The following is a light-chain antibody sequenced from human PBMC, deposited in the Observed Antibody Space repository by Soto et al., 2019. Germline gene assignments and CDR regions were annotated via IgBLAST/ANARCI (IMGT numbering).Light chain of an antibody. V-gene: IGKV1-5*01. J-gene: IGKJ1*01. CDR3: QQYNSYWT. CDR2: DVS. CDR1: QSISSW. Sequence: DIQMDQSPSTLSATVEDRVAITCRASQSISSWLAWYQQKPGKAPNLLIYDVSSLQSGVPSRFSGSGSGTEFTLTISSLQPDDFATYYCQQYNSYWTFGHGTKVDIK.